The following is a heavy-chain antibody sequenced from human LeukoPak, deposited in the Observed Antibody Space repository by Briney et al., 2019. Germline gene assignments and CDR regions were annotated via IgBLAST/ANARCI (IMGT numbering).Heavy chain of an antibody. CDR2: ISAYNGNT. V-gene: IGHV1-18*01. CDR1: GYTFTSYG. D-gene: IGHD2-15*01. J-gene: IGHJ4*02. CDR3: ARLYCSGGSCYDSNDY. Sequence: ASVKVSCKASGYTFTSYGISWVRQAPGQGLEWMGWISAYNGNTNYAQKLQGRVTMTTDTSTSTAYMELRGLRSDDTGVYYWARLYCSGGSCYDSNDYWGQGTLVTVSS.